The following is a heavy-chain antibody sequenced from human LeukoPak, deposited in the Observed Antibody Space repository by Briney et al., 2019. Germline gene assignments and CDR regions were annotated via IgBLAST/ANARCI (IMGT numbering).Heavy chain of an antibody. J-gene: IGHJ4*02. Sequence: GGSLRLTCATSGFMFSSNWMSWVRLAPGKGLEWVANIKEDGTETYYVDSVKGRFTFSRDNAKNSLYLQMNSLRVEDTAVYYCAKGGRSLQTYWGQGTLVTVSS. CDR3: AKGGRSLQTY. CDR1: GFMFSSNW. V-gene: IGHV3-7*03. D-gene: IGHD1-1*01. CDR2: IKEDGTET.